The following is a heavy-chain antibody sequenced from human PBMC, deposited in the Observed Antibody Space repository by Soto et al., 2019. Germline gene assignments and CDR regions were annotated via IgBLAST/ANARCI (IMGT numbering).Heavy chain of an antibody. CDR2: VHFSGST. J-gene: IGHJ4*01. V-gene: IGHV4-59*11. Sequence: PSETLSLTCTVSGGSISSHYWSWIRQAPGKGLEWVGYVHFSGSTTYNPSLEPRLNISFDMSKSQVYLQLTSVTAADTAVYYCARFGAAAAHDDNWGRGVLVTVSS. CDR1: GGSISSHY. CDR3: ARFGAAAAHDDN. D-gene: IGHD6-13*01.